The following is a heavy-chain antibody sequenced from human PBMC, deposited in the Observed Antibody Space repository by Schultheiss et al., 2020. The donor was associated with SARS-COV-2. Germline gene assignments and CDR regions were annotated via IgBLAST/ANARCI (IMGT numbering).Heavy chain of an antibody. D-gene: IGHD3-9*01. V-gene: IGHV3-15*07. Sequence: GGSLRLSCAASGFTFSSYSMNWVRQAPGKGLEWVGRIKSKTDGGTTDYAAPVKGRFTISRDDSKNTLYLQMNSLKTEDTAVYYCTTDPLYYDILTGYYQPYYNCYGMDVWGQGTTVTVSS. CDR2: IKSKTDGGTT. CDR3: TTDPLYYDILTGYYQPYYNCYGMDV. CDR1: GFTFSSYS. J-gene: IGHJ6*02.